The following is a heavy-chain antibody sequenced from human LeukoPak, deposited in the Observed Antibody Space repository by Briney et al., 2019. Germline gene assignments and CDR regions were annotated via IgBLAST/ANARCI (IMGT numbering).Heavy chain of an antibody. CDR3: AKDRAYYGSGRRFEGDY. V-gene: IGHV3-23*01. Sequence: TGGSLRLSCAASGFTFSSYAMSWVRQAPGKGLEWVSAISGSGGSTYYADSVKGRFTISRDNSKNTLYLQMNSLRAEDTAVYYCAKDRAYYGSGRRFEGDYWGQGTLVTVSS. CDR2: ISGSGGST. CDR1: GFTFSSYA. D-gene: IGHD3-10*01. J-gene: IGHJ4*02.